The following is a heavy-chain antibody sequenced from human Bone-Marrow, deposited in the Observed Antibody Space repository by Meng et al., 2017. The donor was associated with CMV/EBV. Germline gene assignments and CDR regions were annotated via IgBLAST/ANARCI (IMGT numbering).Heavy chain of an antibody. CDR1: GGSISSYY. J-gene: IGHJ4*02. CDR2: IYYSGST. D-gene: IGHD5-12*01. Sequence: SETLSLTCTVSGGSISSYYWSWIRQPPGKGLEWIGYIYYSGSTNYNPSLKSRVTISVDTSKNQFSLKLSSVTAADTAVYYCASLSRYATYFDYWGQGTLVTVSS. CDR3: ASLSRYATYFDY. V-gene: IGHV4-59*01.